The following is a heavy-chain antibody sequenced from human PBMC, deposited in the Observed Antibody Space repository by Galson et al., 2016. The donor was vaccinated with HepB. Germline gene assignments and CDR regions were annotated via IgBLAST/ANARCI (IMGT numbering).Heavy chain of an antibody. D-gene: IGHD3-10*01. J-gene: IGHJ5*02. Sequence: SVKVSCKVSGGTSTTSNVNWVRQAPGKGLEWMGGFIPLLGTTKYAEKFQDTLTITADASTGTAFMELRGLNAEDSAVYFCARGTHPYYGSGGYWSIAWFDTWGQGTLVTVSS. CDR3: ARGTHPYYGSGGYWSIAWFDT. V-gene: IGHV1-69*13. CDR2: FIPLLGTT. CDR1: GGTSTTSN.